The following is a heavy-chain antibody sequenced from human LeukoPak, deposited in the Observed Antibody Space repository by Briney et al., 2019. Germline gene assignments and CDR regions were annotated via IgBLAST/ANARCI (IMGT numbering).Heavy chain of an antibody. Sequence: PGGSLRLSCAASGFTFSSYAMSWVRQAPGKGLEWVSAISGSGGSTYCADSVKGRFTISRDNSKNTLYLQMNSLRTEDTAVYYCAKARDYYGSGSYYSRNYYFDYWGQGTLVTVSS. J-gene: IGHJ4*02. V-gene: IGHV3-23*01. CDR1: GFTFSSYA. D-gene: IGHD3-10*01. CDR2: ISGSGGST. CDR3: AKARDYYGSGSYYSRNYYFDY.